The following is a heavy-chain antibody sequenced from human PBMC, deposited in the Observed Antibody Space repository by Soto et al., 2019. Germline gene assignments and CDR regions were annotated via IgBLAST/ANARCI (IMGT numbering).Heavy chain of an antibody. CDR3: AKDLTPTYFVFWSCYYTGMVGFDY. CDR2: IWYDGSNK. J-gene: IGHJ4*02. D-gene: IGHD3-3*01. CDR1: GFTFSSYG. V-gene: IGHV3-33*06. Sequence: SLGLSCAASGFTFSSYGMHWVRQAPGKGLEWVAVIWYDGSNKYYADSVKGRFTISRDNSKNTLYLQMNSLRAEDTAVYYCAKDLTPTYFVFWSCYYTGMVGFDYWGQGTLVTSPQ.